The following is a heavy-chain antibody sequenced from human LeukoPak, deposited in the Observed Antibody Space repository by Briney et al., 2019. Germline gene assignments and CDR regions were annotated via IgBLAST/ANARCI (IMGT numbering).Heavy chain of an antibody. CDR1: GYSISSGYY. CDR2: IYHSGRS. J-gene: IGHJ3*02. D-gene: IGHD2-15*01. CDR3: ARDLVVALPDAFDI. V-gene: IGHV4-38-2*02. Sequence: SETLSLTCTVSGYSISSGYYWGWVRQPPGKGLEWIGSIYHSGRSYYNPSLKSRVTISIDTSKKQFSLNLNSVTAADTGVYYCARDLVVALPDAFDIWSQGTMVTVSS.